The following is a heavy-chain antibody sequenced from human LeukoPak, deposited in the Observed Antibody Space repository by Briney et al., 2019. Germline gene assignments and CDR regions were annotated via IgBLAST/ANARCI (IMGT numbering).Heavy chain of an antibody. D-gene: IGHD6-6*01. J-gene: IGHJ4*02. CDR1: GGTFSSYA. Sequence: SVKVSCKASGGTFSSYAISWVRQAPGQGLEWMGGIIPIFGTANYAQKFQGRVTITTDESTSTAYMELSSLRSEDTAVYYCARGDSSSSAFDYWGQGTLVTVSS. V-gene: IGHV1-69*05. CDR2: IIPIFGTA. CDR3: ARGDSSSSAFDY.